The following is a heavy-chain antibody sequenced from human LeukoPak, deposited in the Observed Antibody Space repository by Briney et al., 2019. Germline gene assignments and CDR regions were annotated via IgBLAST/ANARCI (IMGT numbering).Heavy chain of an antibody. V-gene: IGHV1-46*01. CDR1: GYTFTSYY. CDR3: VRGASSIAALNPFWYFDL. J-gene: IGHJ2*01. D-gene: IGHD6-6*01. CDR2: INPSGGST. Sequence: ASVKVSCMASGYTFTSYYMHWVRQGPGQGLEWMGIINPSGGSTSYAQKFQGRVTMTRDTSTNTVYMELSSLRSEDTAVFYCVRGASSIAALNPFWYFDLWGRGTLVTVSS.